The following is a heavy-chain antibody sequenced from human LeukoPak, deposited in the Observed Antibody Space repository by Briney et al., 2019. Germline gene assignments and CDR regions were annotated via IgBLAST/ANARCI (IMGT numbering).Heavy chain of an antibody. D-gene: IGHD6-13*01. Sequence: SGPTLVKPTQTLTLTCTFSGFSLSTSGVGVGWIRQPPGRALEWLALIYWDDDKRYSPSLKSRLTITKDTSKNQVVLTMTNMDPVDTATYYCAHRGSSSWFVYYFDYWGQGTLVTVSS. V-gene: IGHV2-5*02. CDR1: GFSLSTSGVG. CDR3: AHRGSSSWFVYYFDY. J-gene: IGHJ4*02. CDR2: IYWDDDK.